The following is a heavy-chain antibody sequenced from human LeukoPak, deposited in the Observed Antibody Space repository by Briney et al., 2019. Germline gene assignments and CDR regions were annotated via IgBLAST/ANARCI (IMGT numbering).Heavy chain of an antibody. D-gene: IGHD5-18*01. CDR1: GGSISSGYYY. CDR2: IYILGTT. J-gene: IGHJ6*03. CDR3: ARGSRGYTYGWPYYYMDV. V-gene: IGHV4-61*09. Sequence: SETLSLTCSVSGGSISSGYYYWSWVRQAAGKGLEWIGHIYILGTTEYNPSLKNRVTISIDKSDNHFSLNLSSVTAADTAVYYCARGSRGYTYGWPYYYMDVWGKGTTVIVSS.